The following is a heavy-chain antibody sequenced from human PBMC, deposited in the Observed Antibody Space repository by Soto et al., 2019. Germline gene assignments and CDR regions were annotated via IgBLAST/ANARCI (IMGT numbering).Heavy chain of an antibody. CDR3: AKPPETYSNYVDYYYGMDV. V-gene: IGHV1-69*13. Sequence: SVKVSCKASGGTFSSYAISWVRQAPGQGLEWMGGIIPIFGTANYAQKFQGRVTITADESTSTAYMELSSLRSEDTAVYYCAKPPETYSNYVDYYYGMDVWGQGTTVTV. J-gene: IGHJ6*02. D-gene: IGHD4-4*01. CDR1: GGTFSSYA. CDR2: IIPIFGTA.